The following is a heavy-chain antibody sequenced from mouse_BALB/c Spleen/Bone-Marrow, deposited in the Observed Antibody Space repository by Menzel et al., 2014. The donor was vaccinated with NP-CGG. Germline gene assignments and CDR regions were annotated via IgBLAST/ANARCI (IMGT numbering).Heavy chain of an antibody. Sequence: VQLQQSGAELARPGASVKMSCKASGYTFTSYTMHWARQRPGQGLEWIGYINPSSGYTNYNQKFKDKATLTADKSSSTAYMQLSSLTSEDSAVYYCARAAYYRYDEGAWFAYWGQGTLVTVSA. V-gene: IGHV1-4*01. CDR3: ARAAYYRYDEGAWFAY. J-gene: IGHJ3*01. CDR1: GYTFTSYT. CDR2: INPSSGYT. D-gene: IGHD2-14*01.